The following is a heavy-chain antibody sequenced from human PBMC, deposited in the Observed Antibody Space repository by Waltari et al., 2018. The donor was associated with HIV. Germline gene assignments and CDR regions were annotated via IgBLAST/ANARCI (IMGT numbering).Heavy chain of an antibody. Sequence: EVQRVESGGGLHQPGGSLRLACAASGFAVINNYMSWVRQAPGKGLEWVSLIYSNATTYYADSVKGRFTISRDNSKNTLYLQMNSLRADDTAVYFCATVLVRTSWVITTAPFDYWGQGTLVTVSS. CDR2: IYSNATT. J-gene: IGHJ4*02. CDR3: ATVLVRTSWVITTAPFDY. CDR1: GFAVINNY. D-gene: IGHD3-22*01. V-gene: IGHV3-53*01.